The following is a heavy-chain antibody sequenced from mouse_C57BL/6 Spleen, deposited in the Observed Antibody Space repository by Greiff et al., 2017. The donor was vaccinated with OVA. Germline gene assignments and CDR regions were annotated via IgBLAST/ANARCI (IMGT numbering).Heavy chain of an antibody. Sequence: QVQLQQPGAELVQPGASVKLSCTASGYTFTSYWMHWVQQRPGRGLEWIGRIDPNSGGTKYNEKFKSKAILTVDKPSSTAYMQLSSLTSEDSAVYYCASYGSGSAWFAYWGQGTLVTVSA. D-gene: IGHD1-1*01. CDR2: IDPNSGGT. V-gene: IGHV1-72*01. CDR3: ASYGSGSAWFAY. CDR1: GYTFTSYW. J-gene: IGHJ3*01.